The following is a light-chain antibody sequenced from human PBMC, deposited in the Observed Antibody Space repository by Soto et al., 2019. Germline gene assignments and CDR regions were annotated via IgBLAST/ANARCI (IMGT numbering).Light chain of an antibody. CDR3: NSSAGDNHV. Sequence: QSALTQPPSASGSPGQSVTISCTGTSSDIGGYNYVSWYQQHPGKAPKLIIYEVSKRPSGVPDRFTGSKSGNTASLTVSGLQAEEEADYYCNSSAGDNHVFGTGNKVTVL. V-gene: IGLV2-8*01. CDR1: SSDIGGYNY. J-gene: IGLJ1*01. CDR2: EVS.